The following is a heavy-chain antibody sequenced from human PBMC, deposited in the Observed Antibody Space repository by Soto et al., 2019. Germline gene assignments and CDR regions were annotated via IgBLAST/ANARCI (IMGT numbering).Heavy chain of an antibody. CDR2: ISYDGSNK. V-gene: IGHV3-30-3*01. Sequence: QVQLVESGGGVVQPGRSLRLSCAASGFTFSSYAMHWVRQAPGKGLEWVAVISYDGSNKYYADSVKGRFTISRDNSKNTLYLQMNSLRAEDTAVYYWAKDVLRFLEWLAYGMDVWGQGTTVTVSS. D-gene: IGHD3-3*01. CDR1: GFTFSSYA. CDR3: AKDVLRFLEWLAYGMDV. J-gene: IGHJ6*02.